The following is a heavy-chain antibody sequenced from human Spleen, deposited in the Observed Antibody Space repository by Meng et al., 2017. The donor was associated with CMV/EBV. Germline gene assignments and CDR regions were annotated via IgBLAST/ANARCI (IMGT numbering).Heavy chain of an antibody. J-gene: IGHJ4*02. CDR1: GYTFTSYD. Sequence: ASVKVSCKASGYTFTSYDIHWVRQATGQGLEWMGWMNPNTGASDSAQKFQGRVTMTRDTSITTASMEVTNLRSDDTAVYYCARGSGTYGGTFDHWGQGTLVTVSS. CDR2: MNPNTGAS. CDR3: ARGSGTYGGTFDH. V-gene: IGHV1-8*02. D-gene: IGHD3-10*01.